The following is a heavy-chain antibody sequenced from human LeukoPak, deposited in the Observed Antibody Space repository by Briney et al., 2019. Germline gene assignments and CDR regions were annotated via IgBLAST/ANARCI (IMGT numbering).Heavy chain of an antibody. CDR1: GYTFTSYG. D-gene: IGHD2-2*01. J-gene: IGHJ4*02. CDR2: ISAYNGNT. Sequence: GASVKVSCTASGYTFTSYGISWVRQAPGQGLEWMGWISAYNGNTNYAQKLQGRVTMTTDTSTSTAYMELRSLRSDDTAVYYCASSEGYCSSTSCLSPFDYWGQGTLVTVSS. CDR3: ASSEGYCSSTSCLSPFDY. V-gene: IGHV1-18*01.